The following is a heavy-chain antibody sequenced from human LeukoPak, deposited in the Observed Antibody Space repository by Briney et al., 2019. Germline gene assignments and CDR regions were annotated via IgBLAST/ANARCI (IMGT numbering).Heavy chain of an antibody. CDR1: GFTFNRFR. CDR2: IKQDGSEK. Sequence: PGGSLRLSCVNSGFTFNRFRMTWVRQAPGKGLEWVANIKQDGSEKYYVDSVKDRFTISRDNAKNSLYLQMSSLRAEDTAIYYCAREHWIEVAGDYYYGMDVWGQGTTVTVSS. CDR3: AREHWIEVAGDYYYGMDV. V-gene: IGHV3-7*01. J-gene: IGHJ6*02. D-gene: IGHD3-16*01.